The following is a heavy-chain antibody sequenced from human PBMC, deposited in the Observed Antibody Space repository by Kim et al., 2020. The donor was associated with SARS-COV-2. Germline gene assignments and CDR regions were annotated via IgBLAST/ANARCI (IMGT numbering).Heavy chain of an antibody. Sequence: GSETSVVDNVKGRLTITRDNAKNSLFLQMSSLRAEDTAVYYCARGRGAGDWGQGTLVTVSS. D-gene: IGHD1-26*01. V-gene: IGHV3-7*03. CDR2: GSET. CDR3: ARGRGAGD. J-gene: IGHJ4*02.